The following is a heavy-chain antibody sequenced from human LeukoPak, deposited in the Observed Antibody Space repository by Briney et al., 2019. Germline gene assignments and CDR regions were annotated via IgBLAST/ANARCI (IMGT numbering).Heavy chain of an antibody. J-gene: IGHJ4*02. D-gene: IGHD2-15*01. CDR3: ARDAGYCSGGSCYPGQFDY. CDR2: IWYEGPNQ. CDR1: GFTFSSYG. V-gene: IGHV3-33*08. Sequence: GGSLRLSCAASGFTFSSYGMHWVRQAPGKGLEWVAVIWYEGPNQHYADSVKGRFTISRDNSKNTLYLQMNSLRAEDTAVYYCARDAGYCSGGSCYPGQFDYWGQGTLVTVSS.